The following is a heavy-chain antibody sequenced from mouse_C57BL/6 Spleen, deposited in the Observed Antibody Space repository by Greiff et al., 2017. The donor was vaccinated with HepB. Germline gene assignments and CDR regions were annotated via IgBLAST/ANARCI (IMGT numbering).Heavy chain of an antibody. J-gene: IGHJ1*03. CDR3: ARRVLLWYFEV. D-gene: IGHD2-14*01. CDR1: GYTFTDYY. Sequence: VKLMESGPELVKPGASVKISCKASGYTFTDYYINWVKQRPGQGLEWIGWIFPGSGSTYYNEKFKGKATLTVDKSSSTAYMLLSSLTSEDSAVYFCARRVLLWYFEVWGTGTTVTVSS. V-gene: IGHV1-75*01. CDR2: IFPGSGST.